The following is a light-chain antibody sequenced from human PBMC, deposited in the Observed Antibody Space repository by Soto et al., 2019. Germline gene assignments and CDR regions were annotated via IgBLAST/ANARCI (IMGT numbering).Light chain of an antibody. V-gene: IGKV4-1*01. CDR2: WAS. J-gene: IGKJ1*01. CDR3: QQYYSIPWS. CDR1: QSVLYSSNNKNY. Sequence: DIVMTQFPDSLAVSLGERATINCKSTQSVLYSSNNKNYLAWYQQKPGQPPKLLIYWASTRESGVPDRFSGSGSGTDFTLTISSLQAEDVAVYYCQQYYSIPWSFGQGTKVEI.